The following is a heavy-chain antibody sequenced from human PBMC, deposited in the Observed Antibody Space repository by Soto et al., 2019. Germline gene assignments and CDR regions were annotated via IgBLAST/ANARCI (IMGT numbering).Heavy chain of an antibody. CDR3: ARVRDTTGYILRY. CDR1: GFTVSNNY. V-gene: IGHV3-53*01. CDR2: IYARGTT. Sequence: EVQLVESGGGLIQPGGSLRLSCAASGFTVSNNYMTWVRQAPGKGLEWVSIIYARGTTYYADSVKGRFTISRDNSDNTVYLHMNNLRAEDTAMYYCARVRDTTGYILRYWGQGTLVTVAS. J-gene: IGHJ4*02. D-gene: IGHD3-9*01.